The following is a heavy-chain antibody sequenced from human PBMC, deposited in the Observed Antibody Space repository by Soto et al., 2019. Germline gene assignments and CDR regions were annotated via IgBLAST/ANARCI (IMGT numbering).Heavy chain of an antibody. CDR3: ARSGYSSGWYHWYFDL. Sequence: QVQLVQSGAEVKKPGASVKVSYKASGYTFTSYAVSWVRQAPGQGLEWMGWINAGNGNTKYSQNFQGRVTITRDTSATTAYMELSSLRSEDTAVFFCARSGYSSGWYHWYFDLWGRGTLVTVSS. J-gene: IGHJ2*01. CDR2: INAGNGNT. V-gene: IGHV1-18*01. CDR1: GYTFTSYA. D-gene: IGHD6-19*01.